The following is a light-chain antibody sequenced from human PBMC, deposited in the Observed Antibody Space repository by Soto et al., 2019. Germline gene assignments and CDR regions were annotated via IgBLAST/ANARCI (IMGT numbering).Light chain of an antibody. Sequence: EIVMTQSPATLSVSPGERATLSCRASQSVSSNLAWYQQKPGQAPRLLIYGASTRATGIPARFSGSGSGTEFTLIISGLQSEDFALYYCQQYNNWLTFGGGTKVDIK. CDR2: GAS. CDR1: QSVSSN. CDR3: QQYNNWLT. V-gene: IGKV3-15*01. J-gene: IGKJ4*01.